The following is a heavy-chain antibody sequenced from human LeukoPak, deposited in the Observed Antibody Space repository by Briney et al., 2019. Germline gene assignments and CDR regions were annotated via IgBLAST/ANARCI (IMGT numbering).Heavy chain of an antibody. CDR3: ASSTVEMATILDQD. Sequence: GGSLRLSCAASGFTFSSYVMHWVRQAPGKGLEWVAFIRYDGSNKYYADSVKGRFTISRDNAKNSLYLQMNSLRAEDTAVYYCASSTVEMATILDQDWGQGTLVTVSS. D-gene: IGHD5-24*01. CDR1: GFTFSSYV. J-gene: IGHJ4*02. CDR2: IRYDGSNK. V-gene: IGHV3-30*02.